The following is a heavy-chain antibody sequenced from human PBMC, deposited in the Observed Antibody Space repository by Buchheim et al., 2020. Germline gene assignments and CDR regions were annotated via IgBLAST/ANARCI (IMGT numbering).Heavy chain of an antibody. CDR2: IYYSGST. J-gene: IGHJ4*02. D-gene: IGHD6-19*01. CDR1: GGSISSYY. Sequence: QVQLQESGPGLVKPSETLSLTCTVSGGSISSYYWSWIRQPPGKGLEWIGYIYYSGSTNYNPSLKSRVNISVDTSKNQFSLKLSSVTAADTAVYYCARGDSGWPFDYWGQGTL. CDR3: ARGDSGWPFDY. V-gene: IGHV4-59*01.